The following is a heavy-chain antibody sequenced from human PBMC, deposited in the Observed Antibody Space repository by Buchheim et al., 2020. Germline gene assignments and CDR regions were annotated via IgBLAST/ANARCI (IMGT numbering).Heavy chain of an antibody. V-gene: IGHV3-33*01. Sequence: QVQLVESGGGVVQPGRSLRLSCAASGFTFSSYGMHWVRQAPGKGLEWVAVIWYDGSNKYYADSVKGRFTISRDNSKNTLYLQMNSLRAEDTAVYYCARERTGYSRSWYVFYYGMDVWGQGTT. J-gene: IGHJ6*02. D-gene: IGHD6-13*01. CDR1: GFTFSSYG. CDR3: ARERTGYSRSWYVFYYGMDV. CDR2: IWYDGSNK.